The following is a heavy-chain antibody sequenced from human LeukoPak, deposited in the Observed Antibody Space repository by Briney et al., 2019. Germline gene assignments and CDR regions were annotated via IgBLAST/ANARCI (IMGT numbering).Heavy chain of an antibody. Sequence: SVKVSCKASGGTFSSYAISWVRQAPGQGLEWMGGIIPIFGTANYAQKFQGRVTITADESTSTAYMELSSLRSEDTAVYYCAETGLDCSGGSCYSDGVNAYYYYGMDVWGQGTTVTVSS. J-gene: IGHJ6*02. D-gene: IGHD2-15*01. CDR3: AETGLDCSGGSCYSDGVNAYYYYGMDV. CDR1: GGTFSSYA. CDR2: IIPIFGTA. V-gene: IGHV1-69*01.